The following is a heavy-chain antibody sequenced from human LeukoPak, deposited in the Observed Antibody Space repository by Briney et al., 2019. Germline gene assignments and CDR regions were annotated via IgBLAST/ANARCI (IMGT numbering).Heavy chain of an antibody. CDR2: IWYDGSNK. V-gene: IGHV3-33*01. CDR1: GFNFRSDG. D-gene: IGHD3-22*01. Sequence: GGSLRLSCAASGFNFRSDGMHWVRQAPGKGLEWVAVIWYDGSNKFYADSVKGRFTISRDNSKNTLYLQVNTLRVGDTAVYYCARDKGSSGTLDYWGQGTLVTVSS. J-gene: IGHJ4*02. CDR3: ARDKGSSGTLDY.